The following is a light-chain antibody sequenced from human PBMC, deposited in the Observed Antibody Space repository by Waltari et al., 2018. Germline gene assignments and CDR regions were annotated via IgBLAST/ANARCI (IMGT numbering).Light chain of an antibody. J-gene: IGLJ3*02. CDR3: GTWDAGLSSGG. Sequence: QSVLTQPPSVSAAPGQKVTISCPGGSANMENKSVSWYQQFPGTAPKLLIYDNNKRPSGIPDRFSGSKSGTSATLDITGLQTGDEADYYCGTWDAGLSSGGFGGGTKLTVL. V-gene: IGLV1-51*01. CDR1: SANMENKS. CDR2: DNN.